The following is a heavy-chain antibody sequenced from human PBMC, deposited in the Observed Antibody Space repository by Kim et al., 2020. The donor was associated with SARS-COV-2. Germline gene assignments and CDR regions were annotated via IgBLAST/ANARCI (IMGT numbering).Heavy chain of an antibody. CDR1: GGSINSGAYY. V-gene: IGHV4-39*01. Sequence: SETLSLTCSVSGGSINSGAYYWGWVRPPPGKGLEWLATSYHTGKTFYSASLKTLVSMSMDSSKNQLSLRLGSVTAADTATYFCARSIAVSGLYYLDFWG. D-gene: IGHD6-19*01. CDR3: ARSIAVSGLYYLDF. CDR2: SYHTGKT. J-gene: IGHJ4*01.